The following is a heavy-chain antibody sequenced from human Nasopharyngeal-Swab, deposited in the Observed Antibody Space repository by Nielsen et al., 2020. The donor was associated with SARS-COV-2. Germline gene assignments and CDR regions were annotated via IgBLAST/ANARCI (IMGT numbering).Heavy chain of an antibody. Sequence: WIRQPPGKGLEWIGSIYYSGSTYYNPSLKSRVTISVDTSKNQFSLKLSSVTAADTAVYCCARGRVQLWFDPILFDAFDIWGQGTMVTVSS. CDR2: IYYSGST. J-gene: IGHJ3*02. CDR3: ARGRVQLWFDPILFDAFDI. D-gene: IGHD5-18*01. V-gene: IGHV4-39*07.